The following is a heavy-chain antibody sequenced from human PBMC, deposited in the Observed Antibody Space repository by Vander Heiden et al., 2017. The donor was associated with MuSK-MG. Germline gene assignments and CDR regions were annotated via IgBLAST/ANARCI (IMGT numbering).Heavy chain of an antibody. D-gene: IGHD6-19*01. CDR1: GYTFTSYD. CDR2: MNPNSGNT. CDR3: ARGRVAVAGAFYYYYGMDV. Sequence: QVQLVQSGAEVKKPGASVKVSCKASGYTFTSYDINWVRQATGQGLEWVGWMNPNSGNTGYAQKFQGRVTMTRNTSISTAYMELSSLRSEDTAVYYCARGRVAVAGAFYYYYGMDVWGQGTTVTVSS. V-gene: IGHV1-8*01. J-gene: IGHJ6*02.